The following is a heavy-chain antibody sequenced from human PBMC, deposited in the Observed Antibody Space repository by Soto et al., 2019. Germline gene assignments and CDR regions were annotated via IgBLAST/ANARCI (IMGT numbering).Heavy chain of an antibody. J-gene: IGHJ6*03. V-gene: IGHV3-21*01. CDR3: AREWSIVVVPAAGPGYYYMDV. CDR2: ISSSSSYI. CDR1: GFTFSSYS. Sequence: PGGSLRLSCAASGFTFSSYSMNWVRQAPGKGLEWVSSISSSSSYIYYADSVKGRFTISRDNAKNSLYLQMNSLRAEDTAVYYCAREWSIVVVPAAGPGYYYMDVWGKGTTVTVSS. D-gene: IGHD2-2*01.